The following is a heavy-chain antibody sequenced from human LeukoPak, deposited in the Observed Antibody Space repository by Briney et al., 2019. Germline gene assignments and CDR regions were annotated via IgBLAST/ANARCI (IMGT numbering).Heavy chain of an antibody. V-gene: IGHV3-23*01. Sequence: GGSLRLSCAASGFTFSSYAMSWVRQAPGKGLEWVSAISGSGGSTYYADSVKGRFTISRDNSKNTLYLQMNSLRAEDTAVYYCARQGDYVWGSYRAHAFDIWGQGTMVTVSS. CDR2: ISGSGGST. CDR1: GFTFSSYA. D-gene: IGHD3-16*02. J-gene: IGHJ3*02. CDR3: ARQGDYVWGSYRAHAFDI.